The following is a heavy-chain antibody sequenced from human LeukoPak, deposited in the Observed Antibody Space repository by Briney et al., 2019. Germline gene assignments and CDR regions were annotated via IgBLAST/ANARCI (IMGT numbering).Heavy chain of an antibody. CDR3: AGIEGGVVVAAELINSYYYYGMDV. CDR1: GGSISSSSYY. V-gene: IGHV4-39*07. Sequence: SETLSLTCTVSGGSISSSSYYWGWIRQPPGKGLEWIGSIYYSGSTYYNPSLKSRVTISVDTSKNQFSLKLSSVTAADTAVYYCAGIEGGVVVAAELINSYYYYGMDVWGQGTTVTVSS. CDR2: IYYSGST. J-gene: IGHJ6*02. D-gene: IGHD2-15*01.